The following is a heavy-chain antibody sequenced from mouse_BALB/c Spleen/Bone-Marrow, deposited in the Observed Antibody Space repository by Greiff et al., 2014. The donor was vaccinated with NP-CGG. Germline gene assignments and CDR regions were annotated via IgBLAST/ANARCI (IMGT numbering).Heavy chain of an antibody. CDR2: ILPGSGST. V-gene: IGHV1-9*01. CDR1: GYTSSSYW. D-gene: IGHD2-14*01. J-gene: IGHJ3*01. Sequence: VKLVESGAELMKPGASVKISCRATGYTSSSYWIEWVKQRPGHGLEWIGEILPGSGSTNYNEKFKGKATFTADTSSNTAYMQLSSLTSEDSAVYYCARRGYDGAYWGQGTLVTVSA. CDR3: ARRGYDGAY.